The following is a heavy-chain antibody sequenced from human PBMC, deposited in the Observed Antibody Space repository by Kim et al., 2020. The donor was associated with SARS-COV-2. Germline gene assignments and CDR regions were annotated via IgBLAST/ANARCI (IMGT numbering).Heavy chain of an antibody. CDR2: IADDGSHK. CDR1: GFSFSSYG. Sequence: GGSLRLSCAASGFSFSSYGIHWVRQAPGKGLEWLTVIADDGSHKYYAESVKGRFTISRDNSKNTLYLQMNSLRVEDTAVYYCAKSFSGSYFGYDSWGQGDPVTASS. V-gene: IGHV3-30*18. CDR3: AKSFSGSYFGYDS. J-gene: IGHJ4*02. D-gene: IGHD1-26*01.